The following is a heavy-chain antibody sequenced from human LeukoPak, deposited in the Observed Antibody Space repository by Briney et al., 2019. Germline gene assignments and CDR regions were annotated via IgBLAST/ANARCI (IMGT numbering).Heavy chain of an antibody. CDR3: ARRPELSGYGDSDGRK. V-gene: IGHV1-2*02. Sequence: GASVKVSCKASGYTFTGYYMHWVRQAPGQGLEWMGWINPNSGGTNYAQKFQGRVTMTRDTSISTAYMELSRLRSDDTAVYYCARRPELSGYGDSDGRKWGQGTLVTVSS. D-gene: IGHD4-17*01. CDR2: INPNSGGT. J-gene: IGHJ4*02. CDR1: GYTFTGYY.